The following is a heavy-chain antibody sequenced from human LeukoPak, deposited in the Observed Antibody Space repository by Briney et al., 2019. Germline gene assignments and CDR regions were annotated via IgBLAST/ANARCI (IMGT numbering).Heavy chain of an antibody. CDR3: ARDSFYGSGRNYFDY. V-gene: IGHV3-21*01. CDR1: GFTFSSYS. D-gene: IGHD3-10*01. Sequence: GGSLRLSCAASGFTFSSYSMNWVRQAPGKGLEWVSSISSSSSYIYYADSVKGRLTISRDNAKNSLYLQMNSLRAEDTAVYYCARDSFYGSGRNYFDYWGQGTLVTVSS. J-gene: IGHJ4*02. CDR2: ISSSSSYI.